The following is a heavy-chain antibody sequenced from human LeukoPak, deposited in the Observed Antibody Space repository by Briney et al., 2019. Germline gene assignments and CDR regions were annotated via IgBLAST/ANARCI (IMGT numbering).Heavy chain of an antibody. CDR3: ARGSAALYYFDF. V-gene: IGHV3-33*01. Sequence: GTSLRLSCTASRFTFSSYGMHWVRQAPGKGLEWVALIWYDGSDIYYADSVKGRFIISRDNSKNTLYLQMNTLRAEDTAVYYCARGSAALYYFDFWGQGTLVTVSS. CDR2: IWYDGSDI. D-gene: IGHD2-2*01. CDR1: RFTFSSYG. J-gene: IGHJ4*02.